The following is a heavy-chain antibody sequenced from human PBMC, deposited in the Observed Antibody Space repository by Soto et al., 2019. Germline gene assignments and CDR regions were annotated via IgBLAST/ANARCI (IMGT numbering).Heavy chain of an antibody. CDR1: GGTFSSYA. CDR2: IIPIFGTA. J-gene: IGHJ4*02. Sequence: SVKVSCKASGGTFSSYAISWVRQAPGQGLEWMGGIIPIFGTANYAQKFQGRVTITADESTSTAYMELSSLRPEDTAVYYCAREGDGYKREFDYWGQGTLVTVSS. CDR3: AREGDGYKREFDY. D-gene: IGHD5-12*01. V-gene: IGHV1-69*13.